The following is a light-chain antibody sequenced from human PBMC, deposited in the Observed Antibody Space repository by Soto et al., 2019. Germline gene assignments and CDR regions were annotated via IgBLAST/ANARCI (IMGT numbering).Light chain of an antibody. V-gene: IGLV2-14*01. CDR3: SSYTTTSTVVL. CDR2: DVI. CDR1: SSDVGGYDR. Sequence: QSVLTQPASLSGSPGQSITVSCTGTSSDVGGYDRVSWYQQHPGKAPKLLIYDVIVRPLGISDRFSGSKSGNTASLTISGLQAEDEADYYCSSYTTTSTVVLFGGGTKLTVL. J-gene: IGLJ2*01.